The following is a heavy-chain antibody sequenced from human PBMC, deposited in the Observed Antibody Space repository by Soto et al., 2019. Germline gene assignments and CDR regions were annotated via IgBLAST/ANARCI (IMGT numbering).Heavy chain of an antibody. CDR1: GFTFSSYE. D-gene: IGHD3-10*01. Sequence: GGSLRLSCAASGFTFSSYEMNWVRQAPGKGLEWVSYISSSGSTIYYADSVKGRFTISRDNAKNSRYLQMNSLRAEDTAVYYWARPNGGRHFDYWGQGTLVTVSS. CDR3: ARPNGGRHFDY. J-gene: IGHJ4*02. V-gene: IGHV3-48*03. CDR2: ISSSGSTI.